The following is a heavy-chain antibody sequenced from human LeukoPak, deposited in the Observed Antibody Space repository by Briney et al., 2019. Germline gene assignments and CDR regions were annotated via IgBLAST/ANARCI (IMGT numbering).Heavy chain of an antibody. V-gene: IGHV3-33*08. J-gene: IGHJ4*02. Sequence: PGRSLRLSCAASGFTFSSYGMHWVRQAPGKGLEWVAVIWYDGSNKYYADSVKGRFTISRDNSKNTLYLQMNSLRAEDTAVYYCARGPPYSSGWLYFDYWGQGTLVTVSS. CDR3: ARGPPYSSGWLYFDY. CDR1: GFTFSSYG. CDR2: IWYDGSNK. D-gene: IGHD6-19*01.